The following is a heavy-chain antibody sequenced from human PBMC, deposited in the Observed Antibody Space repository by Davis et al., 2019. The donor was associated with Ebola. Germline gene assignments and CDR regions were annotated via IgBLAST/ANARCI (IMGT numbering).Heavy chain of an antibody. J-gene: IGHJ6*02. CDR3: ARGVAGRVRGVPRAMDV. Sequence: GESLKLSCAASGFSFSTYDMHWVRQATGKGLEWVSAIGTAGDTYYPGSVKGRFTIPRANPKKSLHLQMNSLGAGDTAVYYCARGVAGRVRGVPRAMDVWGQGTTVTVSS. V-gene: IGHV3-13*01. D-gene: IGHD3-10*01. CDR2: IGTAGDT. CDR1: GFSFSTYD.